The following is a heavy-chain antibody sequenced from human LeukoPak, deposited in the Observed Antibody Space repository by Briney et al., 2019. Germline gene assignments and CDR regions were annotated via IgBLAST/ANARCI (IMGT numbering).Heavy chain of an antibody. J-gene: IGHJ4*02. CDR2: IYYSGST. D-gene: IGHD4-23*01. Sequence: SETLSLTCTVSGASISSYYWSWIRQPPGKGLEWIGYIYYSGSTNYNPSLKSRVTISVDTSKNQFSLKLSSVTAADTAVYYCARDGDYGGKFDYWGQGTLVTVSS. CDR3: ARDGDYGGKFDY. CDR1: GASISSYY. V-gene: IGHV4-59*01.